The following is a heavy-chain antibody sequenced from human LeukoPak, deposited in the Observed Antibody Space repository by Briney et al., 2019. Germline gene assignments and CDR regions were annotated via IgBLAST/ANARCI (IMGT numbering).Heavy chain of an antibody. CDR1: GYTFTGYY. CDR2: INPNSGGT. J-gene: IGHJ4*02. D-gene: IGHD2-2*01. Sequence: ASVKVFCKASGYTFTGYYMHWVRQAPGQGLEWMGWINPNSGGTNYAQKLQGRVTMTTDTSTSTAYMELRSLRSDDTAVYYCARVGLYCSSTSCYAWETEFDYWGQGTLVTVSS. V-gene: IGHV1-2*02. CDR3: ARVGLYCSSTSCYAWETEFDY.